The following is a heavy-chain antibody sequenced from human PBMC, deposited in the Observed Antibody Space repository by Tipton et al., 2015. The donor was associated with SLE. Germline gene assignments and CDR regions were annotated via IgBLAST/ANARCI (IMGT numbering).Heavy chain of an antibody. V-gene: IGHV4-4*07. CDR3: ARVPYYDYGDEMYAFDI. D-gene: IGHD4-17*01. CDR2: IYTSGST. J-gene: IGHJ3*02. CDR1: GGSISSYY. Sequence: TLSLTCTVSGGSISSYYWRWIRQPAGKGLVWIGRIYTSGSTNYNPSLESRVTMSVDTSKNQFSLKLSSVTAADTAVYYCARVPYYDYGDEMYAFDIWGQGTMVTVSS.